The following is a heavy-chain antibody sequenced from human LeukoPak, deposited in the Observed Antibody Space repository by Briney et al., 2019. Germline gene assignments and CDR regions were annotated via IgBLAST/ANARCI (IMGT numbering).Heavy chain of an antibody. J-gene: IGHJ5*02. CDR2: ISAYNGST. CDR3: ARALVVVAATHWFDP. CDR1: GYTFTSYG. Sequence: GASVKVSCKASGYTFTSYGISWVRQAPEQGLEWMGWISAYNGSTNYAQKLQGRVTMTTDTSTSTAYMELRSLRSDDTAVYYCARALVVVAATHWFDPWGQGTLVTVSS. V-gene: IGHV1-18*01. D-gene: IGHD2-15*01.